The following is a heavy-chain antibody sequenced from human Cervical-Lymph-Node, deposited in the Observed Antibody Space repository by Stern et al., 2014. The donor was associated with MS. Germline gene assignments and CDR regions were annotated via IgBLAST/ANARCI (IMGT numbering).Heavy chain of an antibody. CDR2: ISWNSGSR. CDR3: TRALSHRGSRDY. Sequence: VQLVQSGGGLVQPGRSLRLSCAASGFTFDDYAMHWVRQVPGKGLEGVSGISWNSGSRVYAASVQGRFTISRDNAKNSLYLQMDSLSPGDTALYYCTRALSHRGSRDYWGQGTLVTVSS. CDR1: GFTFDDYA. V-gene: IGHV3-9*01. J-gene: IGHJ4*02. D-gene: IGHD2-15*01.